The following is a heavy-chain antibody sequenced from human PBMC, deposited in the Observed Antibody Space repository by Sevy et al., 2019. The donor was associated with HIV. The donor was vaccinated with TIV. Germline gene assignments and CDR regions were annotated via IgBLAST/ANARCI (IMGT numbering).Heavy chain of an antibody. J-gene: IGHJ4*02. CDR1: GFTFSNAW. CDR2: IKSKTDGGTT. V-gene: IGHV3-15*01. D-gene: IGHD2-2*01. CDR3: TTDPTLFVVVPAAVFDY. Sequence: GGSLRLSCAASGFTFSNAWMSWVRQAPGKGLEWVGHIKSKTDGGTTDDAAPVKGRFTISRDDSKNTLYLQMNSLKTEDTAVYYCTTDPTLFVVVPAAVFDYWGQGTLVTVSS.